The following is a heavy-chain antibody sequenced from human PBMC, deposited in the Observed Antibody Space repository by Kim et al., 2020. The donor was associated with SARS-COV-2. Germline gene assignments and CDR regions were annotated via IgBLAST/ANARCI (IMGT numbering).Heavy chain of an antibody. Sequence: SETLSLTCTVSGGSISSGGYYWSWIRQHPGKGLEWIGYIYYSGSTYYNPSLKSRVTISVDTSKNQFSLKLSSVTAADTAVYYCARARGRDLRAHKYYFDYWGQGTLVTVSS. CDR2: IYYSGST. CDR3: ARARGRDLRAHKYYFDY. J-gene: IGHJ4*02. V-gene: IGHV4-31*03. CDR1: GGSISSGGYY.